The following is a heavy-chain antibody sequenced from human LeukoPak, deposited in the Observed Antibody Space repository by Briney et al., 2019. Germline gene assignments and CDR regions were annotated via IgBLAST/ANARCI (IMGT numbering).Heavy chain of an antibody. Sequence: SETLSLTCTVSGDSISSFQWSWIRQPPGKGLEWIGYISYSGGTMHNPSLRSRVTISIDTSKNQFSLKLSSVTAADTAVYYCARVGRGDHTWGSYSFDYWGQGTLVTVSS. V-gene: IGHV4-59*01. CDR2: ISYSGGT. D-gene: IGHD3-16*01. CDR3: ARVGRGDHTWGSYSFDY. CDR1: GDSISSFQ. J-gene: IGHJ4*02.